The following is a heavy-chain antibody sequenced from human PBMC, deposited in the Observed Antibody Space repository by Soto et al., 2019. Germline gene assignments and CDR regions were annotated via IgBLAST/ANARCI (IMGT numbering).Heavy chain of an antibody. CDR1: GYSFTSYW. D-gene: IGHD1-1*01. V-gene: IGHV5-51*01. J-gene: IGHJ4*02. CDR3: ARLGVEMATTTHFDS. Sequence: PGESLKISCKGSGYSFTSYWIGWVRQMPGKGLEWMGIIYPGDSDTRYSPSFQGQVSFSADKSISTAYLQWSSLKASDTAMYHCARLGVEMATTTHFDSWGQGTLVTVSS. CDR2: IYPGDSDT.